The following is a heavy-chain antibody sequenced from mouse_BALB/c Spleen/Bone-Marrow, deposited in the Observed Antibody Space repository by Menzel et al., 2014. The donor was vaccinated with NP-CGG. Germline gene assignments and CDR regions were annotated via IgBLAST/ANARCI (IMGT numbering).Heavy chain of an antibody. CDR3: ASYGSSPAWFAY. CDR1: GHSFTSYW. Sequence: VKVVESGPQLVRPWASVKISCKASGHSFTSYWMHWVKQRPGQGLEWIGMIDPSDSETRLNQMFKDKATLTVDKSSSPAYMQLSSPTSEASAFYYCASYGSSPAWFAYWGQGTLVTVSA. V-gene: IGHV1S126*01. CDR2: IDPSDSET. D-gene: IGHD1-1*01. J-gene: IGHJ3*01.